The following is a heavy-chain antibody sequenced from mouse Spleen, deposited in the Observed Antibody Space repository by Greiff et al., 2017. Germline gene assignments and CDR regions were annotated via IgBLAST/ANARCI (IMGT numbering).Heavy chain of an antibody. J-gene: IGHJ2*01. CDR2: INPSNGGT. CDR1: GYTFTSYW. V-gene: IGHV1-53*01. Sequence: VKLMESGTELVKPGASVKLSCKASGYTFTSYWMHWVKQRPGQGLEWIGNINPSNGGTNYNEKFKSKATLTVDKSSSTAYMQLSSLTSEDSAVYYCAREGWLLLYYFDYWGQGTTLTVSS. CDR3: AREGWLLLYYFDY. D-gene: IGHD2-3*01.